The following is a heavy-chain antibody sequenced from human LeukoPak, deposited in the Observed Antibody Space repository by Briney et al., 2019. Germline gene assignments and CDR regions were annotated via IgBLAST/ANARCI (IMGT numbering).Heavy chain of an antibody. D-gene: IGHD2-2*01. CDR3: ARFGCSSTSCYHYYYYYYMDV. Sequence: GGSLRLSCAASGFTFSSYSMNWVRQAPGKGLEWVSSISSSSSYIYYADSVKGRFTISRDNAKNSLYLQMNSPRAEDTAVYYCARFGCSSTSCYHYYYYYYMDVWGKGTTVTVSS. CDR2: ISSSSSYI. J-gene: IGHJ6*03. CDR1: GFTFSSYS. V-gene: IGHV3-21*01.